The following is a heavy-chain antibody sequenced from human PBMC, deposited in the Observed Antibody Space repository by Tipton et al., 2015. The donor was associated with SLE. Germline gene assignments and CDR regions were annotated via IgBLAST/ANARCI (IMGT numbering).Heavy chain of an antibody. Sequence: TLSLTCAVYGGSFSGYYWSWIRQPPGKGLEWIGEIYHSGSTNYNPSLKSRVTISVDTSKNQFSLKLSSVTAADTAVYYCARAAGYYTRAPIDYWGQGTLVTVSS. CDR1: GGSFSGYY. CDR2: IYHSGST. V-gene: IGHV4-34*01. J-gene: IGHJ4*02. D-gene: IGHD3/OR15-3a*01. CDR3: ARAAGYYTRAPIDY.